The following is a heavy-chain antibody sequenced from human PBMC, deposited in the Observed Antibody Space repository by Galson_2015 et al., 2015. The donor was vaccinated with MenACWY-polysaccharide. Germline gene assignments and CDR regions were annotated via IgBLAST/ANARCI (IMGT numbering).Heavy chain of an antibody. CDR2: IDAAKRKA. CDR1: GYTFTTYP. V-gene: IGHV1-3*01. D-gene: IGHD1-26*01. Sequence: SVKVSCKASGYTFTTYPIHWVRQAPGQRLEWMGWIDAAKRKAFYSQKFQGRATITSDTSASTVYMEMSSLRSEDTAVYYCARDSNGSLFGWRTFDYGGQGTLVTVSS. J-gene: IGHJ4*02. CDR3: ARDSNGSLFGWRTFDY.